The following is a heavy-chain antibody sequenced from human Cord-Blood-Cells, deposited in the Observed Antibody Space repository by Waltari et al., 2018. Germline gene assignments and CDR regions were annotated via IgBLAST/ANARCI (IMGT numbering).Heavy chain of an antibody. Sequence: QVQLPQWGAGLLKPSATLSLTCAVYGGSFRGYYWSWIRQPPGKGREWIGEINHSGSTNYNPSLKSRVTISVDTSKNQFSLKLSSVTAADTAVYYCARGGRITMIVVVKKAFDYWGQGTLVTVSS. J-gene: IGHJ4*02. D-gene: IGHD3-22*01. V-gene: IGHV4-34*01. CDR3: ARGGRITMIVVVKKAFDY. CDR1: GGSFRGYY. CDR2: INHSGST.